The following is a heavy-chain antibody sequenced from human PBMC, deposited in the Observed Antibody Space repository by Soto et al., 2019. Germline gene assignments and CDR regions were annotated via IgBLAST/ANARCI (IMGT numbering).Heavy chain of an antibody. CDR2: ISKSGDST. Sequence: GGSLRLSCAASGVTFTSYAMTWVRQVPGEGLQWVSSISKSGDSTYYADSVKGRFTTSRDNSKNTLYLQMNSLRAEDTAIYYCEKGSFGFDSWVQGTLAIVSS. J-gene: IGHJ4*02. D-gene: IGHD3-10*01. CDR3: EKGSFGFDS. CDR1: GVTFTSYA. V-gene: IGHV3-23*01.